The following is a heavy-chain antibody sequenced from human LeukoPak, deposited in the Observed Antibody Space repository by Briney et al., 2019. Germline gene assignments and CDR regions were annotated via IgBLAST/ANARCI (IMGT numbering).Heavy chain of an antibody. CDR3: ARKSPFAFDI. Sequence: PSETLSLTCTVPGGSISSYYWSWIRQPPGKGLEWIGYIYYSGSTNYNPSLKSRVTISVDTSKNQFSLKLSSVTAADTAVYYCARKSPFAFDIWGQGTMVTVSS. J-gene: IGHJ3*02. CDR1: GGSISSYY. V-gene: IGHV4-59*01. CDR2: IYYSGST.